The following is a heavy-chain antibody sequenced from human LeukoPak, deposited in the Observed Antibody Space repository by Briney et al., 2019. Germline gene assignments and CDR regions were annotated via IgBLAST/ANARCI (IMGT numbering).Heavy chain of an antibody. V-gene: IGHV1-8*03. CDR3: ARVGYYDILTGYYNYYYYMDV. CDR1: GYIFTSAD. Sequence: ASVKVSCKTSGYIFTSADINWVRQATGQGLEWMGYINPNTGKTGYAQKFQGRVTITRNTSISTAYMELSSLRSEDTAVYYCARVGYYDILTGYYNYYYYMDVWGKGTTVTVSS. D-gene: IGHD3-9*01. CDR2: INPNTGKT. J-gene: IGHJ6*03.